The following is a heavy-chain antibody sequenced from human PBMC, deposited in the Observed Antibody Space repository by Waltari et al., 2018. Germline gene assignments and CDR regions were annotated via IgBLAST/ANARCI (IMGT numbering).Heavy chain of an antibody. CDR1: GGSVSSSGNY. V-gene: IGHV4-39*02. Sequence: QLQLQESGPGLVKPSETLSLTCSVSGGSVSSSGNYWGWIRQPPGKGLVWSGSIYYSGSPYNTPSLKGRVTISVDTAKNNFSLKRSSVTAADAAMYDWARRRNDGPTDCWGQGTLVTVSS. D-gene: IGHD4-17*01. J-gene: IGHJ4*02. CDR2: IYYSGSP. CDR3: ARRRNDGPTDC.